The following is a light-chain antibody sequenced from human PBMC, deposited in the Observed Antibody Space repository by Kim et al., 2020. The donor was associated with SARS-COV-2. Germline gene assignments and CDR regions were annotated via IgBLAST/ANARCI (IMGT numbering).Light chain of an antibody. Sequence: GGGAGLSCGGSWGVGGDVVWCQRKPGQAPGVRIYGASGGATGIPGRVSGSGAGTGFSLAMSGLEPGDFAVYYCQVYGGSPPFVTFGQGTRLEIK. V-gene: IGKV3-20*01. J-gene: IGKJ5*01. CDR1: WGVGGD. CDR3: QVYGGSPPFVT. CDR2: GAS.